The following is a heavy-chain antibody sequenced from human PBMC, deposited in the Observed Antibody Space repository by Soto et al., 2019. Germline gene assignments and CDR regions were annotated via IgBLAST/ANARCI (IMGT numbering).Heavy chain of an antibody. CDR2: ISGSGGST. V-gene: IGHV3-23*01. CDR3: ARGRKPKLGYSLTRGKHPAHLFDY. J-gene: IGHJ4*02. D-gene: IGHD5-18*01. Sequence: PGGSLRLSCAASGFTFSSYAMSWVRQAPGKGLEWVSAISGSGGSTYYADSVKGRFTISRDTSKNQFSLKLSSVTAADTAVYYYARGRKPKLGYSLTRGKHPAHLFDYWGQGTLVTVSS. CDR1: GFTFSSYA.